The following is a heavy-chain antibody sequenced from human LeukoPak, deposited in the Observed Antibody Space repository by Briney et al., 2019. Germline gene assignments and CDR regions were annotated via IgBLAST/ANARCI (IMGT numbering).Heavy chain of an antibody. D-gene: IGHD6-19*01. CDR3: ARLIGHSSGWSLYYFDY. CDR1: GGSISSSSYY. Sequence: SETLSLTCTVSGGSISSSSYYWGWIRQPPGKGLEWIGSIYYSGSTYYNPSLKSRVTISVDTSKNQFSLKLSSVTAADTAVYYRARLIGHSSGWSLYYFDYWGQGTLVTVSS. CDR2: IYYSGST. J-gene: IGHJ4*02. V-gene: IGHV4-39*01.